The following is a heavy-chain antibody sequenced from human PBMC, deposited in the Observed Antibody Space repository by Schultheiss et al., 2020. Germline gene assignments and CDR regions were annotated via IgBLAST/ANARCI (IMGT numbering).Heavy chain of an antibody. CDR3: ARGSETYGDYYYYYYYGMDV. Sequence: SQTLSLTCTVYGGSFSGYYWSWIRQHPGKGLEWIGYIYYSGSTYYNPSLKSRVTISVDTSKNQFSLKLSSVTAADTAVYYCARGSETYGDYYYYYYYGMDVWGQGTTVTVSS. J-gene: IGHJ6*02. CDR2: IYYSGST. CDR1: GGSFSGYY. V-gene: IGHV4-31*03. D-gene: IGHD4-17*01.